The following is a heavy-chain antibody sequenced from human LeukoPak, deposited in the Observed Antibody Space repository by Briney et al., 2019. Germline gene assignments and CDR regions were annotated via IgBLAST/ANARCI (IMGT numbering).Heavy chain of an antibody. CDR3: GRDVSRGAGGAFDI. Sequence: PGGSLRLSCAASGSTFSIYWMRWARESPGKGLEWVANIKQDGSEKYYVDSVKGRFTISRDNAKNSLYLQMNSLRAEDTAVYYCGRDVSRGAGGAFDIWGQGTMVTVSS. J-gene: IGHJ3*02. CDR2: IKQDGSEK. D-gene: IGHD2-8*02. CDR1: GSTFSIYW. V-gene: IGHV3-7*01.